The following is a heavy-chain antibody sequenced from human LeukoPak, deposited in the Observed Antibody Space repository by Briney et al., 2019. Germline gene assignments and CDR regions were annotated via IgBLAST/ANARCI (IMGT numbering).Heavy chain of an antibody. Sequence: SETLSLTCTVSRYSISSGYYWGWIRQPPGKGLEWIGSIYHSGSTYYNPSLKSRVTISVDTSKNQFSLKLSSVTAADTAVYYCARENDSSGYYKYYFDYWGQGTLVTVSS. J-gene: IGHJ4*02. CDR1: RYSISSGYY. D-gene: IGHD3-22*01. V-gene: IGHV4-38-2*02. CDR2: IYHSGST. CDR3: ARENDSSGYYKYYFDY.